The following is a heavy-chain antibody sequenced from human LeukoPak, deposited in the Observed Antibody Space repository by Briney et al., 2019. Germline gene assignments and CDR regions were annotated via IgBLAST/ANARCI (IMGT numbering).Heavy chain of an antibody. J-gene: IGHJ4*02. V-gene: IGHV3-23*01. CDR3: AKRSGYTTGWFFDF. CDR2: ISGSGDNT. CDR1: GLSFSSYA. D-gene: IGHD6-19*01. Sequence: GGSLKLSCAASGLSFSSYAMSWVRQAPGKGLEWVSSISGSGDNTYYAESVKGRFTISRDNSKNTLFLQMNSLRAEDTAVFYCAKRSGYTTGWFFDFWGQGTLVTVSS.